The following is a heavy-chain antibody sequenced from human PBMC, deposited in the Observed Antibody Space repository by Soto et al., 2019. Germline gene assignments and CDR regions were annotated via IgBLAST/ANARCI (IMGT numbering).Heavy chain of an antibody. J-gene: IGHJ5*02. CDR1: GYSISSGYY. D-gene: IGHD4-17*01. Sequence: SETLSLTCAVSGYSISSGYYWGWIRQTPGKGLEWIARIYHSGSTYYNPSLKSRVTISVDTCKNKFSLKLTSVTAADTAVYDGARGAATVTPGWFDPWGQRIMVTVSS. CDR3: ARGAATVTPGWFDP. V-gene: IGHV4-38-2*01. CDR2: IYHSGST.